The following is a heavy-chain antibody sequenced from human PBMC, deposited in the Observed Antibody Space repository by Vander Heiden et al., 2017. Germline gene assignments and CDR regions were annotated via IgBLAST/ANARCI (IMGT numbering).Heavy chain of an antibody. Sequence: QVQLQESGPGLVKPSGTLSLTCAVSSGSISSRNWWTWVRQPPGKGLEWIGEICHSGTTNYNPSLKSRVTISADKSKNQFSLKLSSVTAADTAVYYCAREKGDFGLDNWGQGTLVTVSS. D-gene: IGHD3-3*01. CDR3: AREKGDFGLDN. V-gene: IGHV4-4*02. CDR2: ICHSGTT. CDR1: SGSISSRNW. J-gene: IGHJ4*02.